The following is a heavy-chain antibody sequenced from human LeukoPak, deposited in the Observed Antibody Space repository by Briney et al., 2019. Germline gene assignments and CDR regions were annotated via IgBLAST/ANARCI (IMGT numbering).Heavy chain of an antibody. J-gene: IGHJ4*02. CDR3: AKGGYDILTGCDSPSDY. V-gene: IGHV1-18*04. CDR1: GYTFTSYG. D-gene: IGHD3-9*01. Sequence: GASVKVSCKASGYTFTSYGISWVRQAPGQGLEWMGWISAYNGNTNYAQKLQGRVTMTTDTSTSTAYMELRSLRSDDTAVYYCAKGGYDILTGCDSPSDYWGQGTLVTVSS. CDR2: ISAYNGNT.